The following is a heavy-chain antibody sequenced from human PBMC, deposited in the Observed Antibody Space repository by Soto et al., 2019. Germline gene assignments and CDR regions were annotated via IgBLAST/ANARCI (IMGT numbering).Heavy chain of an antibody. CDR2: ILPSDSDT. CDR3: ARKDKSGYFNWFDP. CDR1: GYKFTSSW. D-gene: IGHD3-22*01. J-gene: IGHJ5*02. Sequence: PGESLKISCRTSGYKFTSSWIAWVRQMPGKGLEWMGIILPSDSDTRYSPSLQGQVTISADRSTSTVFLQWASLKASDTAVYFCARKDKSGYFNWFDPWGQGTLVTVSS. V-gene: IGHV5-51*01.